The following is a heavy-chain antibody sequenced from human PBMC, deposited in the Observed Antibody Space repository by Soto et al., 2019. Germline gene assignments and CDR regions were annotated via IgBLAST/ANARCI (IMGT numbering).Heavy chain of an antibody. D-gene: IGHD2-2*01. CDR3: ARGRYCSSTSCHPPPYYFDY. V-gene: IGHV4-34*01. J-gene: IGHJ4*02. CDR2: INHSGST. CDR1: GGSFSGYY. Sequence: SETLSLTCAVYGGSFSGYYWSWIRQPPGKGLEWIGEINHSGSTNYNPSLKSRVTISVDTSKNQFSLKLSSVTAADTAVYYCARGRYCSSTSCHPPPYYFDYWGQGTLVTVSS.